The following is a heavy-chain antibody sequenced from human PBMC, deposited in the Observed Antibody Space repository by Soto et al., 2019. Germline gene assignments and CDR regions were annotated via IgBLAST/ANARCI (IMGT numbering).Heavy chain of an antibody. CDR1: GFTFSSYA. CDR2: ISYDGSNK. CDR3: ARGRSGWTDYYYYYGMDV. Sequence: GGSLRLSCAASGFTFSSYAMHWVRQAPGKGLEWVAVISYDGSNKYYADSVKGRFTISRDNSKNTLYLQMNSLRAEDTAVSYCARGRSGWTDYYYYYGMDVWGQGTTVTVSS. J-gene: IGHJ6*02. V-gene: IGHV3-30-3*01. D-gene: IGHD6-19*01.